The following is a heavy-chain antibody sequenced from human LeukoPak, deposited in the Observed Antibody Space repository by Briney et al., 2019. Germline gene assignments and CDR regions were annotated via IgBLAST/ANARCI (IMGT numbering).Heavy chain of an antibody. CDR2: IKQDGSEK. D-gene: IGHD3-16*01. Sequence: GGSLRLSCAASGFTFTTYWMGWVRQAPGKGLEWVANIKQDGSEKYYGDSVKGRFTISRDNAKNSLSLQMNSLRAEDTAVYYCARDRDLYAFDIWGQGTMVTVSS. CDR3: ARDRDLYAFDI. CDR1: GFTFTTYW. J-gene: IGHJ3*02. V-gene: IGHV3-7*01.